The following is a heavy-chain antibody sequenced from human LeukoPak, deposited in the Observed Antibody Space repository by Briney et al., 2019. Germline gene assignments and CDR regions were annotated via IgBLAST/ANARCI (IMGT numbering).Heavy chain of an antibody. D-gene: IGHD6-13*01. V-gene: IGHV4-39*01. J-gene: IGHJ4*02. CDR3: ARLVGIAAADD. CDR2: VYYSGST. Sequence: SETPSITCSVSVGFINSINYYWGWIRQPPAKLLEWIGSVYYSGSTYYTPSLKSRVTISVDTSRNQFSLKLSSVTAADTAVYYCARLVGIAAADDWGQGTLVTVSS. CDR1: VGFINSINYY.